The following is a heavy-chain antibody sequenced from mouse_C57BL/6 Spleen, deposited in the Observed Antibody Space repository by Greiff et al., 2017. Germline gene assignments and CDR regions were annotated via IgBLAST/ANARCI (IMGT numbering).Heavy chain of an antibody. CDR2: IWSGGST. CDR1: GFSLTSYG. CDR3: ASSNYVAWFAY. J-gene: IGHJ3*01. V-gene: IGHV2-2*01. Sequence: QVQLQQSGPDLVQPSQSLSITCTVSGFSLTSYGVHWVRQSPGKGLEWLGVIWSGGSTDYNAAFISRLSISKDNSKSQVFFKMNSLQADDTAIYYCASSNYVAWFAYWGQGTLVTVSA. D-gene: IGHD2-5*01.